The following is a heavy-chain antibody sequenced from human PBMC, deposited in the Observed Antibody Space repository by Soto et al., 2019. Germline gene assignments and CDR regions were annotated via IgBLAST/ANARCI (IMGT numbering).Heavy chain of an antibody. V-gene: IGHV3-7*01. J-gene: IGHJ4*02. CDR2: IKQDGSEK. CDR1: GFVFSSNW. CDR3: ARDRMGGYDF. Sequence: GQLVESGGGLVQPGGSLRLSCAASGFVFSSNWMAWVRQVPGKGLEWVANIKQDGSEKYYVDSVKGRFTISRDNADNSLSLQMNSLRAEDTAVYYCARDRMGGYDFWGQGTLVTVSS. D-gene: IGHD5-12*01.